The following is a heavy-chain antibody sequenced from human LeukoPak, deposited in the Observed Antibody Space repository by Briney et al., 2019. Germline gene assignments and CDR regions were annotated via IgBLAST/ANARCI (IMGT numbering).Heavy chain of an antibody. D-gene: IGHD2-21*01. CDR1: GFTVSSNY. CDR2: IYSGGNT. V-gene: IGHV3-53*01. CDR3: ARGRPYFDY. Sequence: GGSLRLSCAASGFTVSSNYMSWVRQAPGKGLEWVSVIYSGGNTYYADSVKGRFTISRESSKNTPYLQMNGLRAEDTAVYYCARGRPYFDYWGQGTLVTVSS. J-gene: IGHJ4*02.